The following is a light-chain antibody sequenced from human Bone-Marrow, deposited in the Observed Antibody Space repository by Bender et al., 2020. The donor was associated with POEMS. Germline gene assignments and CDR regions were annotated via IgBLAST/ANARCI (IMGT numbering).Light chain of an antibody. CDR1: SSDVGGYTH. CDR3: CSYAGSKTLI. CDR2: DVS. Sequence: QSALTQPPSVSGSPGQSVTISCTGTSSDVGGYTHVSWYQQHPGKVPKLMIFDVSRRPSGVPDRFSGSKSGNTASLTISGLQADDEADYYCCSYAGSKTLIFGGGTKLTVL. J-gene: IGLJ2*01. V-gene: IGLV2-11*01.